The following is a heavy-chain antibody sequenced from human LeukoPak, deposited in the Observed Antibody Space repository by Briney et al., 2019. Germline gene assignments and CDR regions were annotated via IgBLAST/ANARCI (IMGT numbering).Heavy chain of an antibody. V-gene: IGHV1-2*06. CDR3: ATSSNYPLAAAGGFDY. CDR1: GYTFTGYY. D-gene: IGHD6-13*01. CDR2: INPNSGGT. J-gene: IGHJ4*02. Sequence: ASVKVSCKASGYTFTGYYMHWVRQAPGQGLEWMGRINPNSGGTNYAQKFQGRVTMTRDTSISTAYMELSRLRSDDTAVYYCATSSNYPLAAAGGFDYWGQGTLVTVSS.